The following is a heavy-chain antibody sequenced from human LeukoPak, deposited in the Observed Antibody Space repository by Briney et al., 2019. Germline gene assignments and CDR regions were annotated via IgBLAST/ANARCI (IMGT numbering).Heavy chain of an antibody. D-gene: IGHD4-17*01. CDR1: GFIFTNYF. CDR2: ISYDGSNK. Sequence: PGGSLRLSCAASGFIFTNYFMSWVRQAPGKGLEWVAVISYDGSNKYYADSVKGRFTISRDNSKNTLYLQMNSLRAEDTAVYYCARETGSAVGSTDFDYWGQGTLVTVSS. J-gene: IGHJ4*02. V-gene: IGHV3-30-3*01. CDR3: ARETGSAVGSTDFDY.